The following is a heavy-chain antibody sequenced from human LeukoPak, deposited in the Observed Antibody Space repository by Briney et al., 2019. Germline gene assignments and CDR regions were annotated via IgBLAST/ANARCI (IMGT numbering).Heavy chain of an antibody. CDR3: SRDGPQGDQSGFDV. CDR1: GFTLSRYM. D-gene: IGHD2-21*01. Sequence: PGGSLRLSCATSGFTLSRYMMIWVRQAPGKGRGWVGRIKSKTDGGTTDYAAPVKGRFTISRDDSKNTLYLQMNSLKTEATAVYYCSRDGPQGDQSGFDVWGQGTMVTVSS. J-gene: IGHJ3*01. V-gene: IGHV3-15*01. CDR2: IKSKTDGGTT.